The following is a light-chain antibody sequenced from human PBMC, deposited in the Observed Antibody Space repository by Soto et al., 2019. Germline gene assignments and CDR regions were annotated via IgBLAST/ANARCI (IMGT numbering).Light chain of an antibody. V-gene: IGLV1-44*01. Sequence: QLVLTQPPSASGTPGQRITISCSGSSSNIGSHTVNWHQQVPGTAPKLLIYSNNERPSGVPDRFSGSKSGTSASLAISGLQSGDEADYYCAAWDDSLNGVIFGGWTKLTVL. CDR1: SSNIGSHT. CDR3: AAWDDSLNGVI. J-gene: IGLJ2*01. CDR2: SNN.